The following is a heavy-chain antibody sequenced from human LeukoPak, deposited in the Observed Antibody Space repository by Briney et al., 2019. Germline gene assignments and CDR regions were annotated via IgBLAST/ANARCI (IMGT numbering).Heavy chain of an antibody. Sequence: SVKVSCKASGGTFSSYTISWVRQAPGQGLEWMGEIIPIFGAANYAQKFQGRVTITTDESTSTAYMELSSLRSEDTAVYYCARGQWELRAFDYWGQGTLVTVSS. CDR3: ARGQWELRAFDY. J-gene: IGHJ4*02. V-gene: IGHV1-69*05. CDR2: IIPIFGAA. D-gene: IGHD1-26*01. CDR1: GGTFSSYT.